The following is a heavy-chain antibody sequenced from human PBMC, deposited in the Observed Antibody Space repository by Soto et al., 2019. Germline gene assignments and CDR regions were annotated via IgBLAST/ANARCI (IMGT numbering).Heavy chain of an antibody. CDR1: GGSLSSYY. Sequence: SETVSLTCVVSGGSLSSYYWSWIRQPPGKGLEWIGYIYYSGSTNYNPSLKSRVTVSVDASKNQFSLKLSSVTAADTAVYYCTRGAHVWIFGGVTYYYYGMDVRGQGTTVTVSS. D-gene: IGHD3-3*01. J-gene: IGHJ6*02. CDR2: IYYSGST. CDR3: TRGAHVWIFGGVTYYYYGMDV. V-gene: IGHV4-59*01.